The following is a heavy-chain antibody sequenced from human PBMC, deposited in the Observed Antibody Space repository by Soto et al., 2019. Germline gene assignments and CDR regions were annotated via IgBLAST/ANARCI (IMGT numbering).Heavy chain of an antibody. J-gene: IGHJ5*02. Sequence: SETLSLTCTVSGGSISSSTYHGAWIRQPPGKGLEWIASIYYTGTTYYSPSLKSRVTISVDTSKNHFSLKLSSVTAADTAVYYCSRDSLRIFHTSNWFDPWGQGTLVTVSS. CDR3: SRDSLRIFHTSNWFDP. CDR2: IYYTGTT. D-gene: IGHD2-15*01. V-gene: IGHV4-39*02. CDR1: GGSISSSTYH.